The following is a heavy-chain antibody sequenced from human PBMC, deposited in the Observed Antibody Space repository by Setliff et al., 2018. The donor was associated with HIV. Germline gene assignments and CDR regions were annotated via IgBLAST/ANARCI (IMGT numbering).Heavy chain of an antibody. CDR1: GGSFSGYY. V-gene: IGHV4-34*01. D-gene: IGHD3-3*01. J-gene: IGHJ6*03. Sequence: SETLSLTCAVYGGSFSGYYWCWIRQPPGKGLEWIGEINHSGSANYNPSLKSRLTISVDTSKNQFSLKLSPVTAADTAVYYCASSQGYDFWSGPTGYYMDVWGKGTTVTVSS. CDR3: ASSQGYDFWSGPTGYYMDV. CDR2: INHSGSA.